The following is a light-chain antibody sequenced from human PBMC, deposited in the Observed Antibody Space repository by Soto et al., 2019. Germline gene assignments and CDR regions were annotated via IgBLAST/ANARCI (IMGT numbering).Light chain of an antibody. CDR1: SSDFGSYNL. Sequence: QSGVTQPASVSGSPGLSITISCTGTSSDFGSYNLVSWYQQHPGKAPKLMIYEDSKRPSGVSNRFSGSKSGNTASLTISGLQAEDDADYYCCSYAGSSTYVFGTGTKVTVL. V-gene: IGLV2-23*01. CDR2: EDS. CDR3: CSYAGSSTYV. J-gene: IGLJ1*01.